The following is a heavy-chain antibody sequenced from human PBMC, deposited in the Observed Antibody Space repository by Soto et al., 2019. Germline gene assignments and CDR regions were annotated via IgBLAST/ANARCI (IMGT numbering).Heavy chain of an antibody. CDR1: GFTVSSNY. CDR3: AFQGGYVGPFYY. Sequence: SLRLSCAASGFTVSSNYMSWVRQAPGKGLEWVSVIYGGISTYYADSVKGRFTISRDNSKNTLYLQMNSLRAEDTAVYYCAFQGGYVGPFYYWGQGTLVTVSS. V-gene: IGHV3-66*01. J-gene: IGHJ4*02. CDR2: IYGGIST. D-gene: IGHD3-9*01.